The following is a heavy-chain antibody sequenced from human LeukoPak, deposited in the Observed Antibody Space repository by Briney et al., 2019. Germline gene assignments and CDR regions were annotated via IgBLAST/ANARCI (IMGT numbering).Heavy chain of an antibody. D-gene: IGHD3-10*01. CDR1: GFAFRTYG. Sequence: GGSLRLSCAASGFAFRTYGMHWVRQAPGKGLEWVAVISYDGGEKHNADSVKGRLTISRENSKNMLYLEMNSLRTGDTALYYCAKERGGTMVRGVYYYYGMDDWGQGTTVTVSS. CDR3: AKERGGTMVRGVYYYYGMDD. CDR2: ISYDGGEK. J-gene: IGHJ6*02. V-gene: IGHV3-30*18.